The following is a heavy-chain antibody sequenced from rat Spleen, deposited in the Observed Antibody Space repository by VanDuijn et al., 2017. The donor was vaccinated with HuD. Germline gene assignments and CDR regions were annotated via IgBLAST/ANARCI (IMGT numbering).Heavy chain of an antibody. CDR3: ARWSYYYGGDDY. D-gene: IGHD1-1*01. J-gene: IGHJ2*01. V-gene: IGHV3-1*01. CDR2: ITYSGST. Sequence: EVHLQESGPGLVKPSQSLSLTCSVTGYSITSSYRWNWIRRFPGNKMEWIGHITYSGSTTYNPSLKSRISITRDTSKNQFFLQLNSVTTEDTATYYCARWSYYYGGDDYWGQGVMVTVSS. CDR1: GYSITSSY.